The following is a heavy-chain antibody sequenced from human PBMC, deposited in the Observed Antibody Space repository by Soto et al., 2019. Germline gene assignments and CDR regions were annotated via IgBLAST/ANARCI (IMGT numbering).Heavy chain of an antibody. CDR3: ASDLIAAASAEAFDI. D-gene: IGHD6-13*01. Sequence: PGESLKISCKGSGYSFTSYWISWVRQMPGKGLEWMGRIDPSDSYTNYSPSFQGHVTISADKSISTAYLQWSSLKASDTAMYYCASDLIAAASAEAFDIWGQGTMVTVSS. CDR2: IDPSDSYT. J-gene: IGHJ3*02. CDR1: GYSFTSYW. V-gene: IGHV5-10-1*01.